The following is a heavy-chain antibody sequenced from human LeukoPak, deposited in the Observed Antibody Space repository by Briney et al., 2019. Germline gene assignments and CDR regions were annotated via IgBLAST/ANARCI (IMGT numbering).Heavy chain of an antibody. CDR1: GFTYSSYW. D-gene: IGHD4-17*01. V-gene: IGHV3-7*03. Sequence: PGGSLRLSCAASGFTYSSYWMSWARQGPGKGLEWVANIKQDGSEKYYVDSVKGRFTISRDNAKNSLYLQMNSLRAEDTAVYFCARGQTTVTNWGQGTLVTVSS. CDR2: IKQDGSEK. CDR3: ARGQTTVTN. J-gene: IGHJ4*02.